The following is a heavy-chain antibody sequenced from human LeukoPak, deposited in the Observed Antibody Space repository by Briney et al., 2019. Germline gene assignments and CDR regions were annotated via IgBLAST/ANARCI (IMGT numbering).Heavy chain of an antibody. J-gene: IGHJ4*02. CDR2: IKQDGSEK. D-gene: IGHD2-15*01. CDR3: ARDRALVVVVAARGPRGFDY. Sequence: PGGSLRLSCAASGFTFSSYWMSWVRQAPEKGLEWVANIKQDGSEKYYVDSVKGRFTISRDNAKNSLYLQMNSLRAEDTAVYYCARDRALVVVVAARGPRGFDYWGQGTLVTVSS. V-gene: IGHV3-7*01. CDR1: GFTFSSYW.